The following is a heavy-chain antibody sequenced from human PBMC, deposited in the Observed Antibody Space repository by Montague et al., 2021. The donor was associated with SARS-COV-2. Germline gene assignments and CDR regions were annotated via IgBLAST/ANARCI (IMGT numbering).Heavy chain of an antibody. V-gene: IGHV4-59*01. CDR2: IYHNGST. CDR3: ARGGGNSADYYNYTMDV. Sequence: SEILSLTCTVSGGSISSYYWTWTRQPPGKGLESIGYIYHNGSTKYNPSLKSRVTISVDTSKNQFSLKLSSVSVADTAVYYCARGGGNSADYYNYTMDVWGQGTTVTVFS. D-gene: IGHD4-23*01. CDR1: GGSISSYY. J-gene: IGHJ6*02.